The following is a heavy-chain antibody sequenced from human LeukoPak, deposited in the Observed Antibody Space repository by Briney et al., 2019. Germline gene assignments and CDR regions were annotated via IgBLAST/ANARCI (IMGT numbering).Heavy chain of an antibody. J-gene: IGHJ4*02. D-gene: IGHD3-10*01. V-gene: IGHV1-2*02. Sequence: ASVKVSCKASGYTFTGYYMHWVRQAPGQGLEWMGWINPNSGGTNYAQKFQGRVTMTRDTSISTAYMELSRLRSDDTAVYYCARDLRRLVRGIDYWGQGTLVTVSS. CDR3: ARDLRRLVRGIDY. CDR1: GYTFTGYY. CDR2: INPNSGGT.